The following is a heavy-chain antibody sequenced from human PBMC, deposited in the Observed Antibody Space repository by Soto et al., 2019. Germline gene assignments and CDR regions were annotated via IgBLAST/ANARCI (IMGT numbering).Heavy chain of an antibody. D-gene: IGHD3-3*01. Sequence: QITLKESGPTLVKPTQTLTLTCTFSGFSLSTSGVGVGWIRQPPGKALEWLALIYWDDDKRYSPSLKSRLTITKDPSKNQVVLTMTNRDPVDTATYYCALLPPFGDPSSGWFDPWGQGTLVTVSS. CDR1: GFSLSTSGVG. V-gene: IGHV2-5*02. CDR2: IYWDDDK. CDR3: ALLPPFGDPSSGWFDP. J-gene: IGHJ5*02.